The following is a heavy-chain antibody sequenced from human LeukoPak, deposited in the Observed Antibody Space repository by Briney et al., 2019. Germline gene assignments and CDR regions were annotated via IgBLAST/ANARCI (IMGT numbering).Heavy chain of an antibody. CDR3: ARDNGMDV. V-gene: IGHV3-7*03. CDR2: VNRDGSET. Sequence: GGSLRLSCAASGFALSSHWMTWVRQVPGRGPEWVANVNRDGSETYYLDSVRGRFTISKDNAKNSLYLQMNSLRAEDTALYHCARDNGMDVWGQGTTVIVSS. CDR1: GFALSSHW. J-gene: IGHJ6*02.